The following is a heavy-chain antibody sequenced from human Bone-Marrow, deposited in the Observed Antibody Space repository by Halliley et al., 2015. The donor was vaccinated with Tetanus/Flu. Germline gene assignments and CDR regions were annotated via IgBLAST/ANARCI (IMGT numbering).Heavy chain of an antibody. J-gene: IGHJ2*01. Sequence: FYRVRTNYNPSRESRVTLSLDTSKNQLSLRLTSVTAADTAVYFCARVRGYDSLTGLYDWYFDLWGRGTRVTVSS. CDR2: FYRVRT. CDR3: ARVRGYDSLTGLYDWYFDL. V-gene: IGHV4-59*08. D-gene: IGHD3-9*01.